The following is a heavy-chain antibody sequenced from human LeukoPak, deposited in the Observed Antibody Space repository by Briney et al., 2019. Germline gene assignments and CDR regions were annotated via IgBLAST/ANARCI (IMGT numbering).Heavy chain of an antibody. CDR2: ISYGGST. J-gene: IGHJ4*02. CDR3: ARAVDDSSGYYRIDY. D-gene: IGHD3-22*01. CDR1: GGSMSSYY. Sequence: SETLSLTCTVSGGSMSSYYWSWIRQPPGRGLEWIGYISYGGSTNYNPSLKSRVTISVDTSKNQFSLKLSSVTAADTAVYYCARAVDDSSGYYRIDYWGQGTLVTVSS. V-gene: IGHV4-59*01.